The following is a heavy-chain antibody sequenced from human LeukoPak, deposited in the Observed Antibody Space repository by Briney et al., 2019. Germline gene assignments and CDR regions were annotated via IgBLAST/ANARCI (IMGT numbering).Heavy chain of an antibody. V-gene: IGHV3-43*02. J-gene: IGHJ6*02. CDR2: ISGDGGST. CDR1: GFTFDDYA. CDR3: AKTIAAAGADHYYYGMDV. D-gene: IGHD6-13*01. Sequence: PGGSLRLSCAASGFTFDDYAMHWVRQAPGKGLEWVSLISGDGGSTYYADSVKGRFTISRDNSKNSLYLQMNSLRTEDTALYYCAKTIAAAGADHYYYGMDVWGQGTTVTVSS.